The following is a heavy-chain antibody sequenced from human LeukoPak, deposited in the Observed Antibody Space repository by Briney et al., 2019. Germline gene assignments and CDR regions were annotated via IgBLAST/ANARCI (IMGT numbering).Heavy chain of an antibody. J-gene: IGHJ6*03. Sequence: SQALSLTCTVSGGSISSGSYYWSWIRQPAGKGLEWIGRIYTSGSTNYNPSLKSRVTISVDTSKNQFSLKLSSVTAADTAVYYCARSSEGRYYYDSSGFSYYYYYMDVWGKGTTVTISS. CDR1: GGSISSGSYY. D-gene: IGHD3-22*01. CDR2: IYTSGST. CDR3: ARSSEGRYYYDSSGFSYYYYYMDV. V-gene: IGHV4-61*02.